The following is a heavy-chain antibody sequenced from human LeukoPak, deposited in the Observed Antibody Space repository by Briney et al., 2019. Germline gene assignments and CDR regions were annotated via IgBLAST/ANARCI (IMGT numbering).Heavy chain of an antibody. CDR3: ANSGLNRFEY. CDR1: GFTLSGYA. J-gene: IGHJ4*02. D-gene: IGHD2-15*01. Sequence: AGGSLRLSCAASGFTLSGYAINWVREAPGKGLEWVSSISASSSYIHYGDSVKGRFTVSRDNSQSSVYLQMDSLRVDDTAVYYCANSGLNRFEYWGQGALVTVSS. V-gene: IGHV3-21*06. CDR2: ISASSSYI.